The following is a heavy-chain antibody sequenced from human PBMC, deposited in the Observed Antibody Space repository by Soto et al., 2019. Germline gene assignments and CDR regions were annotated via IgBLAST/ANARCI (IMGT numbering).Heavy chain of an antibody. Sequence: GGSLILSCAASGFTLTTYGMHWVRQAPGKGLEWVAAMSYDGTKEYYADSVKGRFTISRDSSRNTLFLQLNSLRAEDTAVYYCAKEFGSTWIDHWGEGTLVTVSS. J-gene: IGHJ4*02. CDR2: MSYDGTKE. CDR1: GFTLTTYG. D-gene: IGHD6-13*01. CDR3: AKEFGSTWIDH. V-gene: IGHV3-30*18.